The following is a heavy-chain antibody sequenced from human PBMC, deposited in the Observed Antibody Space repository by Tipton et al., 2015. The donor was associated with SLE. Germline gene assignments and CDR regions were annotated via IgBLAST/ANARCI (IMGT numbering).Heavy chain of an antibody. CDR1: GGSFSGYY. CDR3: ARRARIAVAGLDY. D-gene: IGHD6-19*01. CDR2: INHRGSS. Sequence: TLSLTCAVYGGSFSGYYWSWIRQPPGKGLEWIGEINHRGSSKYNPSLKSRVTISVDRSKNQFSLRLQSVTAADTAVYYCARRARIAVAGLDYWGQGTLVTVSS. J-gene: IGHJ4*02. V-gene: IGHV4-34*01.